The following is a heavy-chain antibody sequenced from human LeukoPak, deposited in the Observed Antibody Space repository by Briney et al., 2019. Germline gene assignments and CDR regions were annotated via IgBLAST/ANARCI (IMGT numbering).Heavy chain of an antibody. CDR3: ARDGWVVPAAGIDP. CDR2: IYYSGST. J-gene: IGHJ5*02. D-gene: IGHD2-2*01. Sequence: PSETLSLTCTVSGGSISSGDYYWSWIRQPPGKGLEWIGYIYYSGSTYYNPSLKSRVTISVDTSKNQFSLKLSSVTAADTAVYYCARDGWVVPAAGIDPWGQGTLVTVSS. CDR1: GGSISSGDYY. V-gene: IGHV4-30-4*08.